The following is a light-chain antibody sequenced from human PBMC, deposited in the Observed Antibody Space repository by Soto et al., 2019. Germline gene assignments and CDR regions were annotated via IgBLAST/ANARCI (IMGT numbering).Light chain of an antibody. CDR1: QNVDSSY. V-gene: IGKV3-20*01. CDR3: QQYGSSPLT. Sequence: EIVLTQSPGTLSLSPGERATLSCRASQNVDSSYLAWYQQKPGQAPRLLIYAAGSRAAAIPDRFSGRGSGTDFTLTISSLEPEDFAEYYCQQYGSSPLTFGQGTELEIK. J-gene: IGKJ2*01. CDR2: AAG.